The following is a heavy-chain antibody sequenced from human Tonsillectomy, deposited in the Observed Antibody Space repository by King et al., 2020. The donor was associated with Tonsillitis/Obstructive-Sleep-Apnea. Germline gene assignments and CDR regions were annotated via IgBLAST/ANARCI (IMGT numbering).Heavy chain of an antibody. Sequence: QLQESGPGLVKPSETLSVTCTVSGGSISSSTSYWGWIRQPPGQGLAWIGSIYYDGSTYYNPSLQSRVTISVDTSKNQFSLTLSSVTAADTALYYCAREGEYSSTNYFDLWGQGTLVTVSS. D-gene: IGHD6-6*01. CDR2: IYYDGST. CDR3: AREGEYSSTNYFDL. CDR1: GGSISSSTSY. V-gene: IGHV4-39*02. J-gene: IGHJ4*02.